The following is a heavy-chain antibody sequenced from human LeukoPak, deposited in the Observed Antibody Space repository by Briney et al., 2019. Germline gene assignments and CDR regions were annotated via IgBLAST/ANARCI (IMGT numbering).Heavy chain of an antibody. D-gene: IGHD3-22*01. V-gene: IGHV4-59*08. CDR1: GVSISSYY. CDR3: ATDYYDSSGYYFDY. Sequence: SETLSLTCTVSGVSISSYYWSWIRQPPGKGLEGIGYIYYSGSTNYNPSLKSRVTISVDTSKNQFSLKLSSVTAADTAVYYCATDYYDSSGYYFDYWGQGTLVTVSS. J-gene: IGHJ4*02. CDR2: IYYSGST.